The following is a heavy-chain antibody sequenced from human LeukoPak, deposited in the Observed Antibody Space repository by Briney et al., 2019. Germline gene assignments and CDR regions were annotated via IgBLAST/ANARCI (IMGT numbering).Heavy chain of an antibody. J-gene: IGHJ5*02. CDR1: EFNVSTLY. D-gene: IGHD2-2*01. V-gene: IGHV3-53*01. Sequence: GGSLRLSCVASEFNVSTLYMSWVRQAPGRGLEWVSVIYGAGVTNYADSVKGRSTISRDNAKNTLYLQMNSLRAEDTAVYYCAREKYQLLNTNWFDPWGQGTLVTVSS. CDR2: IYGAGVT. CDR3: AREKYQLLNTNWFDP.